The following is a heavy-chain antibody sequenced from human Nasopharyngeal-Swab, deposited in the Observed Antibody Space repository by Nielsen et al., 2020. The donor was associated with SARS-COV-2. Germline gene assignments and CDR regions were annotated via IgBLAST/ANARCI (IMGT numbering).Heavy chain of an antibody. J-gene: IGHJ6*03. D-gene: IGHD5-18*01. CDR1: GFTFSSYS. CDR2: ISSSSSYI. CDR3: ARDQGYSYGYYYYYMDV. V-gene: IGHV3-21*01. Sequence: GESLEISCAASGFTFSSYSMNWVRQAPGKGLEWVSSISSSSSYIYYADSVKGRFTISRDNAKNSLYLQMNSLRAEDTAVYYCARDQGYSYGYYYYYMDVWGKGTTVTVSS.